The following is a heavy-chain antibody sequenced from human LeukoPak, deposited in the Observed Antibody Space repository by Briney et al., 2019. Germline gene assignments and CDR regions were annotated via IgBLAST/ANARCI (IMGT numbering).Heavy chain of an antibody. V-gene: IGHV3-7*01. D-gene: IGHD3-16*02. J-gene: IGHJ4*02. CDR2: IKQDGSEK. CDR3: ARDAKYDYVWGSYRYLYFDY. Sequence: GGSLRLSCAASGFTFSSYWMSWVRQAPGKGLEWVANIKQDGSEKYYVDSVKGRFTISRDNAKNSLYLQMNSLRAEGTAVYYCARDAKYDYVWGSYRYLYFDYWGQGTLVTVSS. CDR1: GFTFSSYW.